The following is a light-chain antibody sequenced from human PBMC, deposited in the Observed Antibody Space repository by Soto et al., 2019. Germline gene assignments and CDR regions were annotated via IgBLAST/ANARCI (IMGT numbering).Light chain of an antibody. Sequence: DSKMTQSPSTLSACVGDRVTIHCRASQSLNNGLAWYQQKPGKAPNLLIYDASTLERGVPSRFSGTGSGTEFTLTISSLQPDDFATYYCQQYHRSSITFAQGTRLEI. CDR2: DAS. J-gene: IGKJ5*01. CDR3: QQYHRSSIT. V-gene: IGKV1-5*01. CDR1: QSLNNG.